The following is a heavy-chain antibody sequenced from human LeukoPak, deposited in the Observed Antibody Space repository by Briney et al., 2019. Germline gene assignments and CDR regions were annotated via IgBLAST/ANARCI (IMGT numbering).Heavy chain of an antibody. J-gene: IGHJ4*02. CDR2: INHSGST. V-gene: IGHV4-34*01. CDR3: ARGARSNGDYFDY. D-gene: IGHD4-17*01. CDR1: GGSFSGYY. Sequence: SETLSLTCAVYGGSFSGYYWSWIRQPPGKGLEWIGEINHSGSTNYNPSLKSRVTISVDTSKNQFSLKLSSVTAADTAVYYCARGARSNGDYFDYWGQGTLVTVSS.